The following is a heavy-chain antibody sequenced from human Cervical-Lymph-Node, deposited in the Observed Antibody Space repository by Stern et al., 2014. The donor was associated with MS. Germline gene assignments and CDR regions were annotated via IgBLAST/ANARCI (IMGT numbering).Heavy chain of an antibody. D-gene: IGHD3-22*01. V-gene: IGHV3-48*02. CDR1: GFTFSSYS. CDR2: FRSSSSTI. Sequence: EVQLVESGGGLVQPGGSLRLSCAASGFTFSSYSMNWVRQAPGKGLEGVSYFRSSSSTIYYADSVKGRFTISRDNAKNSLYLQMNSLRDEDTAVYYCASTPPLDSSGYPEYFQHWGQGTLVTVSS. J-gene: IGHJ1*01. CDR3: ASTPPLDSSGYPEYFQH.